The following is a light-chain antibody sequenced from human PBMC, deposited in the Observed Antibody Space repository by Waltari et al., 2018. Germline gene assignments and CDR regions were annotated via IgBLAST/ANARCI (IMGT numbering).Light chain of an antibody. CDR2: WAS. CDR3: QQYYRSRS. Sequence: DIVLTQSPDSLAVSLGERATINCKSSQTLLHNSNDKNYLAWYQQKPGQPPKLIMSWASTRESGVPDRFSGSGSGTDFTLTINNLQAEDVAIYYCQQYYRSRSFGQGTRVEVK. CDR1: QTLLHNSNDKNY. V-gene: IGKV4-1*01. J-gene: IGKJ1*01.